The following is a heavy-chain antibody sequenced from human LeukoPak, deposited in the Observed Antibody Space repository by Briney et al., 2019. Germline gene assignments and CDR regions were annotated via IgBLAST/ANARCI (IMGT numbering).Heavy chain of an antibody. CDR1: GFAFNTYN. CDR3: ARDVAVANTAGTNWFDP. J-gene: IGHJ5*02. V-gene: IGHV3-48*01. Sequence: SGGSLRLSCAASGFAFNTYNMNWVRQAPGKGLEWVSYISSSSETIYYADSVKGRFTISRDNAKNSLYLQMNSLRADDTAMYYCARDVAVANTAGTNWFDPWGQGTLVTVSS. CDR2: ISSSSETI. D-gene: IGHD6-19*01.